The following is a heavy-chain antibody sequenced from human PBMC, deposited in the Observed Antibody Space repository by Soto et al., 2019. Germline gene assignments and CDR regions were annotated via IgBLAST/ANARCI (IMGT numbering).Heavy chain of an antibody. Sequence: ASVKVSCKASGGTFSSYAISWVRQAPGQGLEWMGGIIPIFGTANYAQKFQGRVTITADESTSAAYMELSSLRSEDTAVYYCARGKYSYGKYYYYGMDVWGQGTTVTVSS. D-gene: IGHD5-18*01. CDR1: GGTFSSYA. CDR3: ARGKYSYGKYYYYGMDV. J-gene: IGHJ6*02. CDR2: IIPIFGTA. V-gene: IGHV1-69*13.